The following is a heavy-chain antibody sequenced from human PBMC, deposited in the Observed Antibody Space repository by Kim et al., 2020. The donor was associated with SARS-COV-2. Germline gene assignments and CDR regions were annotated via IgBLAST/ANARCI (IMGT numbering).Heavy chain of an antibody. CDR1: GFTFSSYA. J-gene: IGHJ4*02. CDR3: AKGRLQYFDWVSV. CDR2: ISGSGGAT. V-gene: IGHV3-23*01. Sequence: GGSLRLSCAASGFTFSSYALSWVRQAPGKGLEWVSAISGSGGATYYADSVKGRFTISRDNSKNTLYLQMNSLRAEDTAVYYCAKGRLQYFDWVSVWGQGTLVTVSS. D-gene: IGHD3-9*01.